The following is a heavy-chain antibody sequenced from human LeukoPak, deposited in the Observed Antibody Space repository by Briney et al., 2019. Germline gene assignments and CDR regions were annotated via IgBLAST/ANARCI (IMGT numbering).Heavy chain of an antibody. D-gene: IGHD5-12*01. Sequence: ASVKVSCKASGYTFTSYGISWVRQAPGQGLEWMGWISAYNGNTNYAQKFQGRVTMTRDTSISTAYMELSRLRSDDTAVYYCARRALFGDSGYDYNWFDPWGQGTLVTVSS. CDR3: ARRALFGDSGYDYNWFDP. J-gene: IGHJ5*02. CDR1: GYTFTSYG. CDR2: ISAYNGNT. V-gene: IGHV1-18*01.